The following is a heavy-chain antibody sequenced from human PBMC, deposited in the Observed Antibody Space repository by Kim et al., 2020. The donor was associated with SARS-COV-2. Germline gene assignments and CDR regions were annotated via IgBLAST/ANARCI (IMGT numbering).Heavy chain of an antibody. CDR3: AKDVRMGSSGWPLFDY. D-gene: IGHD6-19*01. J-gene: IGHJ4*02. V-gene: IGHV3-23*01. CDR1: GFTFSSYA. Sequence: GGSLRLSCAASGFTFSSYAMSWVRQAPGKGLEWVSAISGSGGSTYYADSVKGRFTISRDNSKNTLYLQMNSLRAEDTAVYYCAKDVRMGSSGWPLFDYWGQGTLVTVSS. CDR2: ISGSGGST.